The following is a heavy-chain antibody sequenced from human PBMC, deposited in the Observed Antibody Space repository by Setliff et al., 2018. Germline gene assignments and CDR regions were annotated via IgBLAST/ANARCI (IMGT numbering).Heavy chain of an antibody. CDR3: VRGGEGRDDSNSGS. D-gene: IGHD2-21*02. V-gene: IGHV3-7*01. Sequence: PGGSLRLSCAASGFSFRDSWMSWVRQAPGKGLEWVANINHDGIEKHYVDSVKGRFTISRDNAKNSLYLQMNSLRAEDTAVYYCVRGGEGRDDSNSGSWGQGTLVTVSS. CDR2: INHDGIEK. J-gene: IGHJ5*02. CDR1: GFSFRDSW.